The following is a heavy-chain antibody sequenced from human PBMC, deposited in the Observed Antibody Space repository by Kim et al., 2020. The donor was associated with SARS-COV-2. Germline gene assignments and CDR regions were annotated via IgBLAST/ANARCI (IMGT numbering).Heavy chain of an antibody. D-gene: IGHD1-7*01. CDR1: GYTFTGFV. CDR2: LNPGNGKT. J-gene: IGHJ2*01. V-gene: IGHV1-3*01. CDR3: AREGGKDWNYVNFYFDL. Sequence: ASVKVSCEASGYTFTGFVIHWIRQAPGQRLEWMGWLNPGNGKTKYSERFQGRVTVARDTSAPTAYMELTSLTSEDTAVYYCAREGGKDWNYVNFYFDLWG.